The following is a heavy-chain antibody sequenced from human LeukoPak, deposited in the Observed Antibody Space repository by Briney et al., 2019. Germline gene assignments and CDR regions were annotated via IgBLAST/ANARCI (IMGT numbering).Heavy chain of an antibody. CDR1: GFTFSGSA. V-gene: IGHV3-73*01. Sequence: PGGSLRLSCAASGFTFSGSAMHWVRQASGKGLKWVGRIRSKANSYATAYAASVKGRFTISRDDSKNTAYLQMNSLKTEDTAVYYCTRRHVYGDYGGAYFDYWGQGTLVTVSS. J-gene: IGHJ4*02. D-gene: IGHD4-17*01. CDR3: TRRHVYGDYGGAYFDY. CDR2: IRSKANSYAT.